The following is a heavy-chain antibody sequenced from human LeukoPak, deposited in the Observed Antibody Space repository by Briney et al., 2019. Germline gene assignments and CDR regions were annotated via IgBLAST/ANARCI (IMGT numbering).Heavy chain of an antibody. CDR1: GGSISSYY. CDR2: IYTSGST. D-gene: IGHD6-19*01. V-gene: IGHV4-4*07. CDR3: ASTRYSSGWTRSFDY. Sequence: SETLSLTCTVSGGSISSYYWSWIRQPAGKGLEWIGRIYTSGSTNYNPSLKSRVTISVDTSKNQFSLKLSSVTAADTAVYYCASTRYSSGWTRSFDYWGQGTLVTVSS. J-gene: IGHJ4*02.